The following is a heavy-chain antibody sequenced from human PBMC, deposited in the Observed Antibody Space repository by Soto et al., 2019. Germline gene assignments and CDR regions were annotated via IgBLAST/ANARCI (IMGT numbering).Heavy chain of an antibody. CDR1: GGSISSSSYY. Sequence: SETLSLTCTVSGGSISSSSYYWGWIRQPPGKGLEWIGSIFYSGSTYYNPSLKSRVTISVDTSKNQFSLKLSSVTAADTAVYYCARYDSSGYYWPYYYYGMDVWGQGTTVTVSS. V-gene: IGHV4-39*01. CDR2: IFYSGST. J-gene: IGHJ6*02. CDR3: ARYDSSGYYWPYYYYGMDV. D-gene: IGHD3-22*01.